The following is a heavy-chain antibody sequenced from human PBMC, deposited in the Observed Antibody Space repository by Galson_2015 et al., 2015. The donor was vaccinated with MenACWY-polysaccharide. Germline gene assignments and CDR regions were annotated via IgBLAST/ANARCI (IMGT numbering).Heavy chain of an antibody. CDR2: IIPIFGSP. CDR1: GGSFNTLA. CDR3: GSRESGDFVYGYYMTV. J-gene: IGHJ6*03. V-gene: IGHV1-69*15. Sequence: SCKASGGSFNTLAFSWVRQAPGLGLEWMGSIIPIFGSPKYAQRFQGRVTITADESRNAVYMEVSRLRSDGTAIYYCGSRESGDFVYGYYMTVWGNGTTVTVS. D-gene: IGHD5/OR15-5a*01.